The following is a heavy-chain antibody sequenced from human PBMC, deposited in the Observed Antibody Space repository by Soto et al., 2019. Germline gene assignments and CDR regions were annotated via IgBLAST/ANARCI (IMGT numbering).Heavy chain of an antibody. J-gene: IGHJ4*02. CDR1: GFSLSTNGVG. V-gene: IGHV2-5*02. D-gene: IGHD4-17*01. Sequence: QITLKESGPTLVKPTQTLTLTCSFSGFSLSTNGVGVGWIRQPPGKALALLALIYWDDSKHYSPSLNSRLTITKDTARNLVVLTMTNMDPVDTATYYCAKKGGGDYILGYWGQGTLVTVSS. CDR3: AKKGGGDYILGY. CDR2: IYWDDSK.